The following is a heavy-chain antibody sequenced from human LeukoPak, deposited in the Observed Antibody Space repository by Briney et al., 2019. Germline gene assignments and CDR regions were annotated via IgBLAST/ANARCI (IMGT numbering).Heavy chain of an antibody. J-gene: IGHJ1*01. V-gene: IGHV1-46*01. CDR1: GYTFTSYY. CDR3: ARGPDYYDSSGPGYFRH. Sequence: ASVKVSCKASGYTFTSYYMHWVRQAPGQGLEWMGIINPSGGSTSYAQKFQGRVTMTRDTSTSTVYMELSSLRSEDTAVYYCARGPDYYDSSGPGYFRHWGQGTLVTVSS. CDR2: INPSGGST. D-gene: IGHD3-22*01.